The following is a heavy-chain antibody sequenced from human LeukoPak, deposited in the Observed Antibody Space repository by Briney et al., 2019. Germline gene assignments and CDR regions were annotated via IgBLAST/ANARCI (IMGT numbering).Heavy chain of an antibody. CDR2: IRSKANSYAT. J-gene: IGHJ3*02. D-gene: IGHD3-16*01. CDR3: ASGSLIFI. V-gene: IGHV3-73*01. Sequence: GGSLRLSCAASGFTFSGSAMHWVRQASGKGLEWVGRIRSKANSYATAYAASVKGRFTISRDDSKNTAYLQMNSLRAEDTAVYYCASGSLIFIWGQGTMVTVSS. CDR1: GFTFSGSA.